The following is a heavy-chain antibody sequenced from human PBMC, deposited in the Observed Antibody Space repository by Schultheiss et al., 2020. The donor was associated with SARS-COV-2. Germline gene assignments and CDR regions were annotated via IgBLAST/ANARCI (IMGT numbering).Heavy chain of an antibody. CDR1: GGSISSYY. J-gene: IGHJ5*02. V-gene: IGHV4-39*01. CDR2: IYYSGST. Sequence: SETLSLTCTVSGGSISSYYWGWIRQPPGKGLEWIGSIYYSGSTNYNPSLKSRVTISVDTSKNQFSLKLSSVTAADTAVYYCVRRRRERAAFDPWGQGTLVTVSS. CDR3: VRRRRERAAFDP. D-gene: IGHD6-25*01.